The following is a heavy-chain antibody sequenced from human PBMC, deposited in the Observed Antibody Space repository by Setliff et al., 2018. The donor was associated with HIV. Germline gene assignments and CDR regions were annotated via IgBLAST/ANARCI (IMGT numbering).Heavy chain of an antibody. Sequence: GESLKISCAASGFTFSSYAMSWVRQAPGKGLEWVSAISGSGGSTYYADSVKGRFTISRDNSKNTLYLQMNSLRAEDTAVYYCAKDGGQWLVPRGGDFDYWGQGTLVTVSS. J-gene: IGHJ4*02. CDR2: ISGSGGST. D-gene: IGHD6-19*01. CDR1: GFTFSSYA. V-gene: IGHV3-23*01. CDR3: AKDGGQWLVPRGGDFDY.